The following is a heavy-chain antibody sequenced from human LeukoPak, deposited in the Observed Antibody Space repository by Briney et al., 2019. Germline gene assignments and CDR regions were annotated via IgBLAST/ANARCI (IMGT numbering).Heavy chain of an antibody. CDR2: ISSDGSNK. CDR1: GLTFSTYA. D-gene: IGHD6-13*01. CDR3: ARDTPGIAASVNGG. Sequence: GRSLRLSCAASGLTFSTYAIHWVRQAPGKGLEWVAVISSDGSNKDYADSVKGRFTISRDSSKNTLYLQMNSLRAEDTAIYYCARDTPGIAASVNGGWGQGTLVTVSS. J-gene: IGHJ4*02. V-gene: IGHV3-30*04.